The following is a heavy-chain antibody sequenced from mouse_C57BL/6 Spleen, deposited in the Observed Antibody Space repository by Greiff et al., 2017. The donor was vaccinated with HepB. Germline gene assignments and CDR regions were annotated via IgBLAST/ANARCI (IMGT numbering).Heavy chain of an antibody. CDR1: GYTFTNYW. CDR2: IYPGGGYT. Sequence: VKLQQSGAELVRPGTSVKMSCKASGYTFTNYWIGWAKQRPGHGLEWIGDIYPGGGYTNYNEKFKGKATLTADKSSSTAYMQFSSLTSEDSAIYYCAREMDNYYGSSPYFDYWGQGTTLTVSS. D-gene: IGHD1-1*01. J-gene: IGHJ2*01. V-gene: IGHV1-63*01. CDR3: AREMDNYYGSSPYFDY.